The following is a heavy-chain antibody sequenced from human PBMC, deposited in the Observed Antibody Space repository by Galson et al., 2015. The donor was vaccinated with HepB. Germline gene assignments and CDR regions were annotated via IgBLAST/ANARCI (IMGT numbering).Heavy chain of an antibody. Sequence: SLRLSCAASGFTFSSFSMNWVRQAPGKGLGWVSYISRDGSTISYADSVKGRFTMSRDNAKNSLYLQTNSLRDEDTAVYYCARDLRYAFDIWGQGTMVTVSS. V-gene: IGHV3-48*02. D-gene: IGHD4-17*01. CDR3: ARDLRYAFDI. J-gene: IGHJ3*02. CDR2: ISRDGSTI. CDR1: GFTFSSFS.